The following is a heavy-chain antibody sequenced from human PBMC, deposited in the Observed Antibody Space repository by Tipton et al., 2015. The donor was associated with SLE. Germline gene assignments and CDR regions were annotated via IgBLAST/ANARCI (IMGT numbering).Heavy chain of an antibody. D-gene: IGHD3-3*01. CDR2: INHGGRT. V-gene: IGHV4-34*01. CDR1: GDPFSGHY. Sequence: LSLTCVVYGDPFSGHYWSWVRQPPGKGVEWIGEINHGGRTNYNPSLKSRVTLSVDTSKNQVSLKVSSVTAADTAVYYCARGPSGDYYYYMDVWGNGTTVTVSS. CDR3: ARGPSGDYYYYMDV. J-gene: IGHJ6*03.